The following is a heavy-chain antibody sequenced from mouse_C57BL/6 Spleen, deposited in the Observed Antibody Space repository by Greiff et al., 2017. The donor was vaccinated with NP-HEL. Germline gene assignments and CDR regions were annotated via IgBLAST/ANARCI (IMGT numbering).Heavy chain of an antibody. D-gene: IGHD1-1*01. CDR3: ARDGSSHWYFDV. CDR2: ISDGGSYT. J-gene: IGHJ1*03. V-gene: IGHV5-4*01. CDR1: GFTFSSYA. Sequence: EVKLEESGGGLVKPGGSLKLSCAASGFTFSSYAMSWVRQTPEKRLEWVATISDGGSYTYYPDNVKGRFTISRDNAKNNLYLQMSHLKSEDTAMYYCARDGSSHWYFDVWGTGTTVTVSS.